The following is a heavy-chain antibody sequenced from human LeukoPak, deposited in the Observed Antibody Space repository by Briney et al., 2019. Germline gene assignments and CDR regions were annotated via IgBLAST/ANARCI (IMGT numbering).Heavy chain of an antibody. CDR3: ASVLFISIAAAGTNDY. V-gene: IGHV3-30*03. J-gene: IGHJ4*02. CDR2: ISYDGSNK. Sequence: GESLRLSCAGSGFTFPTYGMHWVRQAQGKGLEWVAVISYDGSNKYYADSVKGRFTISRDNSKNTLYLQMNSLRAEDTAVYYCASVLFISIAAAGTNDYWGQGTLVTVSS. CDR1: GFTFPTYG. D-gene: IGHD6-13*01.